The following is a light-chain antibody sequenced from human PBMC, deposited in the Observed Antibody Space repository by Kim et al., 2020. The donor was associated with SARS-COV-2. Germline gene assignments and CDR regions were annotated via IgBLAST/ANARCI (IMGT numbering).Light chain of an antibody. CDR1: QSVSSSY. CDR3: QQYGSSPYT. Sequence: SPGESATLPCRASQSVSSSYLAWYQQKPGQAPRLLIYGASSRATGIPDRFSGSGSGTDFTLTISRLEPEDFAVYYCQQYGSSPYTFGQGTKLEIK. J-gene: IGKJ2*01. V-gene: IGKV3-20*01. CDR2: GAS.